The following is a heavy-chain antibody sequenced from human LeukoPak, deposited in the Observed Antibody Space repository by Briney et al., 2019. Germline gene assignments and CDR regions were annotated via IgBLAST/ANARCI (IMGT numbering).Heavy chain of an antibody. J-gene: IGHJ3*01. CDR3: ARAIGARWELLGAFDF. D-gene: IGHD1-26*01. CDR1: GFTFSSYS. CDR2: ISSSSSYK. Sequence: GGSLRLSCAASGFTFSSYSMNWVRQAPGKGLEWVSSISSSSSYKYHADSVKGRFIISRDNARNSLTLQMNSLRAEDTAVYYCARAIGARWELLGAFDFWGQGTMVTVSS. V-gene: IGHV3-21*01.